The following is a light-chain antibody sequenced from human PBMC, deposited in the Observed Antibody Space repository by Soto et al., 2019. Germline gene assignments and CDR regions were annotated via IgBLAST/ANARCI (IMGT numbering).Light chain of an antibody. Sequence: EIVLTQFPGALSLSPGERVTVSCSASQTVSNTYLAWYQQKSGQAPKILIYGASNRATGIPDRFIGSEFGTNFTLPISRREPECFAVYYCQQDGAFPPTFRGRTKAEIK. J-gene: IGKJ4*01. CDR3: QQDGAFPPT. CDR2: GAS. V-gene: IGKV3-20*01. CDR1: QTVSNTY.